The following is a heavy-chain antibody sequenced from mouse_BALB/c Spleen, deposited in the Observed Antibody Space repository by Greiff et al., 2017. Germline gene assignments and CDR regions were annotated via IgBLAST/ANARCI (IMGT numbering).Heavy chain of an antibody. J-gene: IGHJ4*01. V-gene: IGHV1-87*01. D-gene: IGHD2-3*01. CDR2: IYPGDGDT. CDR1: GYTFTSYW. Sequence: QVQLKESGAELARPGASVKLSCKASGYTFTSYWMQWVKQRPGQGLEWIGAIYPGDGDTRYTQKFKGKATLTADKSSSTAYMQLSSLASEDSAVYYCARRGDMTHAMDYWGQGTSVTVSS. CDR3: ARRGDMTHAMDY.